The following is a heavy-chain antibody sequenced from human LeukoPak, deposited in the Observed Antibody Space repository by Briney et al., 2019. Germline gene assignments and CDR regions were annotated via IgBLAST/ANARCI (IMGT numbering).Heavy chain of an antibody. D-gene: IGHD1-26*01. J-gene: IGHJ4*02. CDR2: IFPGDSDN. V-gene: IGHV5-51*01. Sequence: GASLKISCQISGYSFTNYWIGWVRPLPRKGLEGVGIIFPGDSDNHYSPSFRGHVTLSADQSNTTAYLQWDSLRAADSAIYYCVRHQRWSYHFDYWGQGTLISVSS. CDR1: GYSFTNYW. CDR3: VRHQRWSYHFDY.